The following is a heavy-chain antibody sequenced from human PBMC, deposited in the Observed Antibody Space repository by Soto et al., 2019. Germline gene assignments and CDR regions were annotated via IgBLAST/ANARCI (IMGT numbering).Heavy chain of an antibody. J-gene: IGHJ5*01. CDR1: GGTTSRYC. D-gene: IGHD6-19*01. V-gene: IGHV4-59*08. Sequence: PETLSDRWTGSGGTTSRYCCIGCRHPPGKRLEWIGYIYYSGSTTYNPSLKSRVTISVDTSKTQFSLKLSSVTAADTAVYYCARHPWCFSCDGYAGNLFYPFAQGALVPVSS. CDR2: IYYSGST. CDR3: ARHPWCFSCDGYAGNLFYP.